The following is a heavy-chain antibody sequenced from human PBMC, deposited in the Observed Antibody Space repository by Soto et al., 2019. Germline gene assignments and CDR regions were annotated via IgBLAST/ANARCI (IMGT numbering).Heavy chain of an antibody. CDR2: IHYRGST. CDR3: ARGLSPYYSKTTCHPADVV. J-gene: IGHJ6*02. D-gene: IGHD2-21*01. CDR1: GASVSSGTHF. V-gene: IGHV4-61*01. Sequence: QVQLQESGPGLVKPSETLSLTCTVSGASVSSGTHFWSWIRQPPGKGLEWIGNIHYRGSTSYNPPLRGAVPISLDMDKNQFSLKVTSGTAADTAVYFCARGLSPYYSKTTCHPADVVWGQGTTVTVSS.